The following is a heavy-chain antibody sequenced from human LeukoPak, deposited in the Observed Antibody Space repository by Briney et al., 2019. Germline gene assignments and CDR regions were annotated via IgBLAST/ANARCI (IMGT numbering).Heavy chain of an antibody. J-gene: IGHJ4*02. D-gene: IGHD3-22*01. Sequence: GGSLRLSGAASGFTFSSYAMDWARQAPGKGLDWVSTISSTSTSTYYADSVKGRFTISRDSSKTTLYLQMNSLRAEDTAVYYCAKAIAPFYYDSSGYYFDYWGQGTLVTVSS. CDR2: ISSTSTST. CDR3: AKAIAPFYYDSSGYYFDY. CDR1: GFTFSSYA. V-gene: IGHV3-23*01.